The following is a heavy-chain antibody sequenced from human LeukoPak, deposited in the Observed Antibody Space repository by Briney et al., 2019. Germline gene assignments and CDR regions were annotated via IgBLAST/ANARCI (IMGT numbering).Heavy chain of an antibody. Sequence: PSQTLSLTCTVSGGSISSGDYYWRWIRQPPGKGLEWIGYIYYSVSTYYNPSLKSRVTISVDTSKNPCSLKLSAVTAADTAVYYCASLRRDGYNCNYWGQGTLVTVSS. CDR2: IYYSVST. D-gene: IGHD5-24*01. J-gene: IGHJ4*02. CDR3: ASLRRDGYNCNY. CDR1: GGSISSGDYY. V-gene: IGHV4-30-4*08.